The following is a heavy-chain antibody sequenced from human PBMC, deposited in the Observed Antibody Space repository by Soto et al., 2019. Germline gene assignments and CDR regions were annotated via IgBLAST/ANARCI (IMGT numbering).Heavy chain of an antibody. V-gene: IGHV3-74*01. CDR3: ARDGYDYDTTGDYFGY. D-gene: IGHD3-22*01. CDR1: GFTFSNYW. J-gene: IGHJ4*02. Sequence: EVQLVESGGGLVQPGGSLRLSCAASGFTFSNYWMHWARQVPGKGLVWVSRIDSVGISTTYADSVKGRFTISRDNAKNTLYLEMNSLRAEDTAIYYCARDGYDYDTTGDYFGYWGQGTLVTVSS. CDR2: IDSVGIST.